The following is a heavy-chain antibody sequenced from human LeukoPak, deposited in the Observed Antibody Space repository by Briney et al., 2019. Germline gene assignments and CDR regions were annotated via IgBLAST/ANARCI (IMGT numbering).Heavy chain of an antibody. CDR2: ISASGGST. CDR1: GFTFSAHA. CDR3: AKRPITIFGVVTPGWFDP. D-gene: IGHD3-3*01. V-gene: IGHV3-23*01. J-gene: IGHJ5*02. Sequence: GGSLRLSCAASGFTFSAHAMSWVRQAPGKGLEWVSDISASGGSTYYADSVKGRFTVSRDNSKNTLYLQMSSLRADDTAVYYCAKRPITIFGVVTPGWFDPWGQGTLVTVSS.